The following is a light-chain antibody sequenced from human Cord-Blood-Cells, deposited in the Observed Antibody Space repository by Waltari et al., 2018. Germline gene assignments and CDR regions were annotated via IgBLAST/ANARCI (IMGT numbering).Light chain of an antibody. V-gene: IGKV3-15*01. J-gene: IGKJ2*01. CDR2: GAS. CDR3: QQYNNWPGT. CDR1: QRVSSN. Sequence: EIVMTQSPATLSVSPGERATLSCRASQRVSSNLAWYQQKPGQAPRRLIYGASTRGTGIPARVSGSGSGTEFTLTISSLQSEDFAVYYCQQYNNWPGTFGQGTKLEIK.